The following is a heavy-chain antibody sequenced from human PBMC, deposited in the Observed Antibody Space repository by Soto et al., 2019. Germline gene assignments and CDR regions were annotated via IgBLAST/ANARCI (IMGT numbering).Heavy chain of an antibody. CDR2: INPNGTTT. J-gene: IGHJ6*02. CDR1: GYTFTSYY. Sequence: QVQLVQSGAEVKKPGASVKVSCKASGYTFTSYYMHWVRQATGQGLEWMGIINPNGTTTDYAQKFQGRVTMTRDTSTSTYYMELSSLRSEDTAVYYCARPQFASHYCYGIDVWSHATTVTVSS. D-gene: IGHD2-2*01. V-gene: IGHV1-46*01. CDR3: ARPQFASHYCYGIDV.